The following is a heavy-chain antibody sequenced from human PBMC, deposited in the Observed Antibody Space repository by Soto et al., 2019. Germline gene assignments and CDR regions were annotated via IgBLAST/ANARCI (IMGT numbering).Heavy chain of an antibody. CDR3: ARSVGQFFDY. CDR2: IYYSGST. Sequence: LSLTCTVSGGSISSYYWSWIRQPPGKGLEWIGYIYYSGSTNYNPSLKSRVTISVDTSKNQFSLKLSSVTAADTAVYCCARSVGQFFDYWGQGTLVTVSS. V-gene: IGHV4-59*01. J-gene: IGHJ4*02. CDR1: GGSISSYY.